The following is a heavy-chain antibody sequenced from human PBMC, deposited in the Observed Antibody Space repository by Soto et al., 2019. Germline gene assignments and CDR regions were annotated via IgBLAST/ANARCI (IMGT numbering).Heavy chain of an antibody. J-gene: IGHJ4*02. CDR1: GGSISSGGYS. CDR3: ARGNGVAIAY. V-gene: IGHV4-30-2*01. CDR2: IYHSGST. D-gene: IGHD2-15*01. Sequence: QLQLQESGSGLVKPSQTLSLTCAVSGGSISSGGYSWSWILQPPGQGLEWIGYIYHSGSTYYNTSLKTRVTTPVDRSKNQFSLKRSSVTAADTAVYYWARGNGVAIAYWGQGPLVTVSS.